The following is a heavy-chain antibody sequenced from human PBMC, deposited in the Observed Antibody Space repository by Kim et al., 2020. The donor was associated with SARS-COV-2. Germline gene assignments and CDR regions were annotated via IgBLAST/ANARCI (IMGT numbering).Heavy chain of an antibody. J-gene: IGHJ6*02. CDR1: GGSISSSSYY. Sequence: SETLSLTCTVSGGSISSSSYYWGWIRQPPGKGLEWIGSIYYSGSTYYNPSLKSRVTISVDTSKNQFSLKLSSVTAADTAVYYCARPFFSQTGTMNRYYYYGMDVWGQGTTVTVSS. V-gene: IGHV4-39*01. D-gene: IGHD1-1*01. CDR2: IYYSGST. CDR3: ARPFFSQTGTMNRYYYYGMDV.